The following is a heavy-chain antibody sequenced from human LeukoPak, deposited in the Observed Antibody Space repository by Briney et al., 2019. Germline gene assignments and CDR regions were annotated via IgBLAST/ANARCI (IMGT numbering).Heavy chain of an antibody. Sequence: GSLRLSCAASGFTFSSYAMSWVRQAPGKGLEWVSAISGSGGSTYYADSVKGRFTISRDNSKNTLYLQMNSLRAEDTAVYYCAKGGTYYYDSSGYYSYWGQGTLVTVSS. CDR2: ISGSGGST. V-gene: IGHV3-23*01. D-gene: IGHD3-22*01. CDR1: GFTFSSYA. CDR3: AKGGTYYYDSSGYYSY. J-gene: IGHJ4*02.